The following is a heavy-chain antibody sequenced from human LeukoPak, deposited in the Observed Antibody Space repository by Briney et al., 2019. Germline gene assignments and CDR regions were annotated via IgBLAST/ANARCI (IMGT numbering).Heavy chain of an antibody. CDR2: INPNSGGT. V-gene: IGHV1-2*02. J-gene: IGHJ4*02. Sequence: GASVKVSCKASGYTFTGYYMHWVRQAPGQGLEWMGWINPNSGGTNYAQKFQGRVTMTRDTSISTAYMELSRLRSDDTAVYYCAREFLGDSSGYYYSDYWGQGTLVTVSS. D-gene: IGHD3-22*01. CDR3: AREFLGDSSGYYYSDY. CDR1: GYTFTGYY.